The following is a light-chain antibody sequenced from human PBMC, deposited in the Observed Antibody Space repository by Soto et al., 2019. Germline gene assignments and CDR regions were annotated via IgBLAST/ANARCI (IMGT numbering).Light chain of an antibody. CDR2: DAS. CDR3: QQRSNWPLT. J-gene: IGKJ4*01. Sequence: EIVLTQSAATPSLSPGERATLSCRASQSVSSYLAWYQQKPGQAPRLLIYDASNRATGIPARFSGSGSGTDFTLTISSLEPEDFAVYYCQQRSNWPLTFGGGTKV. CDR1: QSVSSY. V-gene: IGKV3-11*01.